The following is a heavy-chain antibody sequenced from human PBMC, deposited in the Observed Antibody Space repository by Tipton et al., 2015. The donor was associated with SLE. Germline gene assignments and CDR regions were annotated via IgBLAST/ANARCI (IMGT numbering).Heavy chain of an antibody. D-gene: IGHD5-12*01. V-gene: IGHV3-33*06. CDR2: YDESIK. J-gene: IGHJ4*02. CDR3: AKRVAPNYFDY. Sequence: SLRLSCAASGFTFSSYGMHCVRYDESIKNYANSVRGRFTISRDNSKNTLYLQMNSLRAEDTAVYYCAKRVAPNYFDYWGQGTLVTVSS. CDR1: GFTFSSYG.